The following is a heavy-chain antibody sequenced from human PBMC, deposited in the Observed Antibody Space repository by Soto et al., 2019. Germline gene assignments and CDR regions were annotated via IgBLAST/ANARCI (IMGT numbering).Heavy chain of an antibody. CDR2: VKSKTDGGTT. CDR1: GFSFSYAW. J-gene: IGHJ6*02. Sequence: EVQLVESGGGLVKPGGSLRLSCAGSGFSFSYAWMSWVRQAPGKGLEWVGRVKSKTDGGTTDYAAPVKGRFTISRDDSKTTVYLQMNSLKTEDTAVYYCTTDCSGGSCYPGAHYYYYGMDVWGPGTTVTVSS. CDR3: TTDCSGGSCYPGAHYYYYGMDV. V-gene: IGHV3-15*01. D-gene: IGHD2-15*01.